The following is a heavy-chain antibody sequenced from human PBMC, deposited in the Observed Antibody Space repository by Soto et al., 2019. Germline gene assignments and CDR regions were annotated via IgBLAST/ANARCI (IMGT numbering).Heavy chain of an antibody. CDR1: GYTFTNYA. Sequence: ASVKVSCKASGYTFTNYAMHWVRQAPGQRLEWMGWINPNSGNTKYSQTFQGRVTITRDTSTSTAYMELSSLRSEDTAVYYCEREKVGLDVWGQGTTVTVSS. CDR3: EREKVGLDV. V-gene: IGHV1-3*01. CDR2: INPNSGNT. J-gene: IGHJ6*02.